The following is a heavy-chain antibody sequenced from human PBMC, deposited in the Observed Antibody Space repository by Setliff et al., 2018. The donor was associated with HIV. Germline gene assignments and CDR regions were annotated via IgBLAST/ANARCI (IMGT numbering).Heavy chain of an antibody. V-gene: IGHV4-31*02. J-gene: IGHJ5*02. D-gene: IGHD1-26*01. Sequence: PSETLSLTCTVSGDPIFIGGYYWSWIRQHPGGGLEWIGYIYHTGKTYYNPSLQSRIIMSLDMSQNQFSLELSSVTAADTAVYYCAKEGNSVDNWLDPWGPGTLVTVSS. CDR2: IYHTGKT. CDR1: GDPIFIGGYY. CDR3: AKEGNSVDNWLDP.